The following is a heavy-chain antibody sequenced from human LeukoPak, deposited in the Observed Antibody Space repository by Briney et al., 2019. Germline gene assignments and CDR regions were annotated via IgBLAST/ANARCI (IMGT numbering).Heavy chain of an antibody. Sequence: ASVKVSCKASGYTFTSYGISWVRQAPGQGLEWMGWISAYNGNTNYAQKLQGRVTLTTDTCTSTAYMELRSLRSDDTAVYYCASYASRQGYAFDIWGQGTMVTVSS. J-gene: IGHJ3*02. D-gene: IGHD2-2*01. CDR2: ISAYNGNT. CDR1: GYTFTSYG. V-gene: IGHV1-18*01. CDR3: ASYASRQGYAFDI.